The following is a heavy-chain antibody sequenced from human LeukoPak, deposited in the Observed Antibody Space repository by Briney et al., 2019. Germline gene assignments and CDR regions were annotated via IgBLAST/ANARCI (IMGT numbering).Heavy chain of an antibody. V-gene: IGHV4-30-4*08. Sequence: SQTLSLTCTVSGGSISSGDFCWTWIRQPPGKGLEWTGFVYSSGDTNYNPSLKSRVTISVDTSKNQFSLRLSSVTAADTAVYYCAATASNWFDPWGQGTLVTVSS. CDR3: AATASNWFDP. CDR1: GGSISSGDFC. J-gene: IGHJ5*02. D-gene: IGHD5-18*01. CDR2: VYSSGDT.